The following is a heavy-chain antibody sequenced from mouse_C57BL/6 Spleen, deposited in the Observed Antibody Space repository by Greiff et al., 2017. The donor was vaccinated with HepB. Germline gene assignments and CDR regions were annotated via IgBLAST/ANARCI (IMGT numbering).Heavy chain of an antibody. J-gene: IGHJ1*03. Sequence: QVQLQQPGAELVMPGASVKLSCKASGYTFTSYWMHWVKQRPGQGLEWIGEIDPSDSYTNYNQKFKGKSTLTVDKSSSTAYMQLSSLTSEDSAVYYSARRSQDGSNWYFDVWGTGTTVTVSS. CDR2: IDPSDSYT. CDR3: ARRSQDGSNWYFDV. CDR1: GYTFTSYW. D-gene: IGHD2-3*01. V-gene: IGHV1-69*01.